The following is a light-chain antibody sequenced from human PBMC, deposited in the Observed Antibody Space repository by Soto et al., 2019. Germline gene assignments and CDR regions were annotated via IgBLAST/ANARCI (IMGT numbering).Light chain of an antibody. CDR1: QDIRND. CDR2: AAS. V-gene: IGKV1-17*01. Sequence: DIQMTQSPSSLSASVGDTVTITCRASQDIRNDLGWYQQKPGKAPELLIYAASTLQSGVPSRFSGSGSGTDFTLTISCLQSEDFATYYCQQYYSFPRTFGQGTKVDIK. CDR3: QQYYSFPRT. J-gene: IGKJ1*01.